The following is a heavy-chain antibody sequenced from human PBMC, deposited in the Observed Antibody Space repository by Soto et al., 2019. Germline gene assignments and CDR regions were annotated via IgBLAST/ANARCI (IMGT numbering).Heavy chain of an antibody. J-gene: IGHJ6*02. V-gene: IGHV3-33*01. CDR1: GFTFSSYG. Sequence: QMQLAESGGGVVQPGRSLRLSCAASGFTFSSYGMYWVRQAPGKGLEWLANIRYDGSKEYYADFVKGRFNISRDNSKNKLYLQMNSLRAEDTAVYYCARDRTYFGSGAVGMDVWGQGTTVTVSS. D-gene: IGHD3-10*01. CDR3: ARDRTYFGSGAVGMDV. CDR2: IRYDGSKE.